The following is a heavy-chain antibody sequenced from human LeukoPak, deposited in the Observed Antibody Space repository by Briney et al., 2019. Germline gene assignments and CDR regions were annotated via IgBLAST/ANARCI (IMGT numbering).Heavy chain of an antibody. V-gene: IGHV1-2*02. CDR1: GYTFTGYY. CDR2: INPNSGGT. CDR3: ARNRIDLVWFDP. Sequence: ASVNVSCKASGYTFTGYYMHWVRQAPGQGLEWMGWINPNSGGTNYAQKFQGRVTMTRDTSISTAYRELSRLRSDDTAVYYCARNRIDLVWFDPWGQGTRVTVSS. J-gene: IGHJ5*02. D-gene: IGHD2-15*01.